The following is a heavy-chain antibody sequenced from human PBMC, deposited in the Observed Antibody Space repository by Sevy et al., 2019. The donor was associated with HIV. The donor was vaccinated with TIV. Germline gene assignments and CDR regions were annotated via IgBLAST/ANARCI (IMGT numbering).Heavy chain of an antibody. CDR1: GYTFTSYA. CDR2: INTNTGNP. V-gene: IGHV7-4-1*02. J-gene: IGHJ4*02. CDR3: ARVPYTAVDIVATHDY. D-gene: IGHD5-12*01. Sequence: ASVMVSCKASGYTFTSYAMNWVRQAPGQGLEWMGWINTNTGNPTYAQGFTGRFVFSLDTSVSTAYLQISSLKAEDTAVYYCARVPYTAVDIVATHDYWGQGTLVTVSS.